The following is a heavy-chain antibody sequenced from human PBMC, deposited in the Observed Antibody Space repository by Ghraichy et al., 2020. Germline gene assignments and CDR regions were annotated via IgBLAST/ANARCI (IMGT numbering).Heavy chain of an antibody. CDR2: ISWNSGSI. CDR3: AKDMSAAIGEGYYYGMDV. Sequence: GGSLRLSCAASGFTFDDYAMHWVRQAPGKGPEWVSGISWNSGSIGYADSVKGRFTISRDNAKNSLYLQMNSLRAEDTALYYCAKDMSAAIGEGYYYGMDVWDQRTTVTVSS. J-gene: IGHJ6*02. CDR1: GFTFDDYA. V-gene: IGHV3-9*01. D-gene: IGHD2-2*02.